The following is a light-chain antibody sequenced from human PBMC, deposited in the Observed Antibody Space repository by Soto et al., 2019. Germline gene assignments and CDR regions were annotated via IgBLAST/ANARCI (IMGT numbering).Light chain of an antibody. V-gene: IGKV1-9*01. Sequence: IQLTQSPSFLSASVGDRVSVTCRSSQDISSYLAWYQQKPGKAPKVLIYGASTLQSGVPPRFGGSGSGTAFTLTISCLQPEDFANYFCQQFHNYPLTFGGGPKVDI. CDR3: QQFHNYPLT. J-gene: IGKJ4*01. CDR2: GAS. CDR1: QDISSY.